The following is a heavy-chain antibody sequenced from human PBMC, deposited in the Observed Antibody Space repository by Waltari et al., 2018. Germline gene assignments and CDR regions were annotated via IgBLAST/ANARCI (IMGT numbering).Heavy chain of an antibody. J-gene: IGHJ6*03. CDR1: GYSISSGYY. CDR3: ASAEAGYYMDV. Sequence: QVQLQESGPGLMKPSETLSLTCTVSGYSISSGYYWGWIRQPPGKGLEWIGSIYHSGSTYYNPSLKSRVTISVDTSKNQFSLKLSSVTAADTAVYYCASAEAGYYMDVWGKGTTVTISS. V-gene: IGHV4-38-2*02. CDR2: IYHSGST.